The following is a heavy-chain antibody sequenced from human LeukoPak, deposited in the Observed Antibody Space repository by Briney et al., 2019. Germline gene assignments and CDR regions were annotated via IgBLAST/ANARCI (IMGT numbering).Heavy chain of an antibody. CDR1: GFTFSSYS. V-gene: IGHV3-21*01. CDR2: ISSSSSYI. J-gene: IGHJ4*02. CDR3: ARDTTSTSLYCSSTSCQLDY. Sequence: GGSLRLSCAASGFTFSSYSMNWVRQAPGKGLEWVSSISSSSSYIYYADSVKGRSTISRDNAKNSLYLQMNSLRAEDTAVYYCARDTTSTSLYCSSTSCQLDYWGQGTLVTVSS. D-gene: IGHD2-2*01.